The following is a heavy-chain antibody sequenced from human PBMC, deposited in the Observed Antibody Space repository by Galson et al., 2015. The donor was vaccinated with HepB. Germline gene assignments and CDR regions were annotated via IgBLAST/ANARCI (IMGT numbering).Heavy chain of an antibody. CDR1: GFTFSSHS. CDR3: ARSDAGGYYYGMDV. Sequence: SLRVSCAASGFTFSSHSMNWVRQAPGKGLEWVSYISSSSRTIYYADSVKGRFTISRDNAKNSLYLQMNSLRAEDTAVYYCARSDAGGYYYGMDVWGQGTTVTVSS. D-gene: IGHD3-16*01. V-gene: IGHV3-48*01. J-gene: IGHJ6*02. CDR2: ISSSSRTI.